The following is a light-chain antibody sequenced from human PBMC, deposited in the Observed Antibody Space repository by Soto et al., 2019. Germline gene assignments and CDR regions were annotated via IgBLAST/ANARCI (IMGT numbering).Light chain of an antibody. CDR2: DDS. Sequence: SYELTQPPSVSVDPGQTARITCGGKNIGSKSVHWYQQKPGQAPVLVVYDDSDRPSGIPERFSGSNSGNTATLTISRVEAGDEADYYCQVWDSSSDLVVFGGGTKLTVL. J-gene: IGLJ2*01. CDR3: QVWDSSSDLVV. V-gene: IGLV3-21*02. CDR1: NIGSKS.